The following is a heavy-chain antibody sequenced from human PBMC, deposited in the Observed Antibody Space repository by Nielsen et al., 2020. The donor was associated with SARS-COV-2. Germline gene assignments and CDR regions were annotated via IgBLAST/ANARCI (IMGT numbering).Heavy chain of an antibody. CDR2: IYYDGSNQ. CDR3: ARESAYGDYTGGFDS. CDR1: GFTFTDYW. J-gene: IGHJ4*02. D-gene: IGHD4-17*01. V-gene: IGHV3-33*08. Sequence: GESLKISCTVSGFTFTDYWMHWVRQAPGKGLEWVSLIYYDGSNQHYADSVQGRFTISRDNSRDTLYLEMNSLRAEDTAVYYCARESAYGDYTGGFDSWGQGTLVTVSS.